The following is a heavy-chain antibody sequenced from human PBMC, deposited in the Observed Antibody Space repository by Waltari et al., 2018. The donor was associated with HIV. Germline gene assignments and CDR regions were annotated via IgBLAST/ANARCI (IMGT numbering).Heavy chain of an antibody. Sequence: EVQLVESGGGLVQPGGSLRLSCAASGFSVSDNYMSWVRLAPGNGQQWVSVLNNEGRTKYQNSGKCRLTIFRDNAKNALYLQMNSLSVDDTAVYYCARMKRSYGSGQARYFYFGMDVWGQGTTVIVS. CDR3: ARMKRSYGSGQARYFYFGMDV. CDR1: GFSVSDNY. CDR2: LNNEGRT. D-gene: IGHD3-10*01. J-gene: IGHJ6*02. V-gene: IGHV3-53*01.